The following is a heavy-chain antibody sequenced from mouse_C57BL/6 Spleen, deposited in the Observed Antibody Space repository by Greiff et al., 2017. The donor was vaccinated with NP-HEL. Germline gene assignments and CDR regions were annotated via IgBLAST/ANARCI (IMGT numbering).Heavy chain of an antibody. CDR2: ISSGGSYT. D-gene: IGHD1-1*02. V-gene: IGHV5-6*01. CDR1: GFTFSSYG. Sequence: EVMLVESGGDLVKPGGSLKLSCAASGFTFSSYGMSWVRQTPDKRLEWVATISSGGSYTYYPDSGKGRFTISRDNAKNTLYLRMSSLKSEDTAMYYCARQGGGSYYFDYWGQGTTLTVSS. CDR3: ARQGGGSYYFDY. J-gene: IGHJ2*01.